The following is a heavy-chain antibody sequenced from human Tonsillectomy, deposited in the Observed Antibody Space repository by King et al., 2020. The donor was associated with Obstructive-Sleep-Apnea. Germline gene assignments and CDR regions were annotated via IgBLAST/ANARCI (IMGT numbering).Heavy chain of an antibody. CDR1: GFTFYSYW. V-gene: IGHV3-74*01. CDR3: ARSTVFGLLIYYGMDV. Sequence: VQLVESGGGLVQPGGSLRLSCAASGFTFYSYWMHWVRQAPGKGLVRVSRIDSDGSSTSYADSVKGRFTISRDNANNTLYLQMNSLRAEDTAVYYCARSTVFGLLIYYGMDVWGQGTTVTVSS. D-gene: IGHD3/OR15-3a*01. CDR2: IDSDGSST. J-gene: IGHJ6*02.